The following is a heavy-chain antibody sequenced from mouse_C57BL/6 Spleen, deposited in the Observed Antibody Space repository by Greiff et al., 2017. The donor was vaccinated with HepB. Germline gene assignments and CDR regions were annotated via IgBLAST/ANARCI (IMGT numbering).Heavy chain of an antibody. J-gene: IGHJ4*01. D-gene: IGHD1-1*01. CDR1: GYTFTSYG. CDR2: IYPRSGNT. Sequence: VKLQQSGAELARPGASVKLSCKASGYTFTSYGISWVKQRTGQGLEWIGEIYPRSGNTYYNEKFKGKATLTADKSSSTAYMELRSLTSEDSAVYFCARRYYGSRDYAMDYWGQGTSVTVSS. V-gene: IGHV1-81*01. CDR3: ARRYYGSRDYAMDY.